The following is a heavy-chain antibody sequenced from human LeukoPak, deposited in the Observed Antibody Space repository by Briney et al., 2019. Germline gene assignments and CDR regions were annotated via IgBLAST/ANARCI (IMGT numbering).Heavy chain of an antibody. D-gene: IGHD3-10*01. CDR1: GFTFSSYS. V-gene: IGHV3-48*01. Sequence: GGSVGLSCAASGFTFSSYSMNWVRQAPGKGLEWVSYIRSRPPTIYYADSVKGRFTISRDDAKNSLYLQMNSLRAEDTAIYYCVRDHLRGSDAWGQGSQVSVSS. CDR2: IRSRPPTI. CDR3: VRDHLRGSDA. J-gene: IGHJ5*02.